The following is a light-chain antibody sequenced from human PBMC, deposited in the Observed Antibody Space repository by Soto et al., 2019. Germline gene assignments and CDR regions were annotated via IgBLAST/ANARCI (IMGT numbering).Light chain of an antibody. J-gene: IGKJ1*01. CDR1: HIISSW. CDR2: KAS. CDR3: QQYNSYRT. Sequence: DIQMTQSPSTLSASVGDRVTITCRASHIISSWLAWYQQKPGKAPKLLIYKASSLEVGVPSRFSGSGSGTEFTLTISSLQPDDFATYYCQQYNSYRTFGQGTKVEIK. V-gene: IGKV1-5*03.